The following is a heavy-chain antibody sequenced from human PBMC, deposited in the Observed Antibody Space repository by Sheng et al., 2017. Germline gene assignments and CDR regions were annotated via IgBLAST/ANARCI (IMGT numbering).Heavy chain of an antibody. D-gene: IGHD3-3*01. CDR1: GFTFSSYE. CDR3: ARDQGFGVGTTFDY. Sequence: PGGSLRLSCAASGFTFSSYEMNWVRQAPGKGLEWVSYISSSGSTIYYADSVKGRFTISRDNAKNSLYLQMNSLRAEDTAVYYCARDQGFGVGTTFDYWGQGTLVTVSS. CDR2: ISSSGSTI. V-gene: IGHV3-48*03. J-gene: IGHJ4*02.